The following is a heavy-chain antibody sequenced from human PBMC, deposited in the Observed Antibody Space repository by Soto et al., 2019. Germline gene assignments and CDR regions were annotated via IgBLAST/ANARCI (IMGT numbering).Heavy chain of an antibody. Sequence: QVQLVQSGAEVKKPGSSVKVSCKASGGTFSSYAISWVRQAPGQGLEWMGGIIPIFGTANYAQKFQGRVTITADESTSTAYMELRSLRSEDRAVDYCARDSVVVPAAIPFSHPPAARYGVDVWGHGTTGAV. J-gene: IGHJ6*02. D-gene: IGHD2-2*02. CDR1: GGTFSSYA. CDR2: IIPIFGTA. V-gene: IGHV1-69*01. CDR3: ARDSVVVPAAIPFSHPPAARYGVDV.